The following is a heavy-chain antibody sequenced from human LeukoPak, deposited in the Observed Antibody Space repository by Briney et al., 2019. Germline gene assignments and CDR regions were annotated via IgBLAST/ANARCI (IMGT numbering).Heavy chain of an antibody. V-gene: IGHV4-39*07. CDR3: ARGYCSGGSCYYFDY. CDR1: GGSISSSSYY. CDR2: IYYSGST. D-gene: IGHD2-15*01. Sequence: SETLSLTCTVSGGSISSSSYYWGWIRQPPGKGLEWIGSIYYSGSTYYNPSLKSRVTISVDTSKNQFSLKLSSVTAADTAVYYCARGYCSGGSCYYFDYWGQGTLVTVSS. J-gene: IGHJ4*02.